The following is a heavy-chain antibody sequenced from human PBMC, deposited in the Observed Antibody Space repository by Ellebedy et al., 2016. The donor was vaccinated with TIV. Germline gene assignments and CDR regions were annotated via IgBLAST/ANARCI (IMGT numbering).Heavy chain of an antibody. CDR1: GFTFSRHW. V-gene: IGHV3-74*01. CDR2: INNDGSDT. D-gene: IGHD3-16*02. CDR3: ARAGIYDYVWGSYRSRDPVFDI. Sequence: GGSLRLSXAASGFTFSRHWMHWVRQAPGKGLVWVSRINNDGSDTAYADAVKGRFTISRDNAKTSLYLQMDSLRAEDTAVYYCARAGIYDYVWGSYRSRDPVFDIWGPGTMVTVSS. J-gene: IGHJ3*02.